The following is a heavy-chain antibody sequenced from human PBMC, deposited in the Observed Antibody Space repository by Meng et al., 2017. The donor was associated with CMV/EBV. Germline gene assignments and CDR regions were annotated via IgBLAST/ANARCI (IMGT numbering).Heavy chain of an antibody. CDR2: IYYSGST. CDR1: GGSISSSSYY. CDR3: VTWLWFGELSGYYFDY. V-gene: IGHV4-39*07. J-gene: IGHJ4*02. D-gene: IGHD3-10*01. Sequence: QLQLQDSGPGLVKPSETLSLTCTVSGGSISSSSYYWGWIRQPPGKGLEWIGSIYYSGSTYYNPSLKSRVTISVDTSKNQFSLKLSSVTAADTAVYYCVTWLWFGELSGYYFDYWGQGTLVTVSS.